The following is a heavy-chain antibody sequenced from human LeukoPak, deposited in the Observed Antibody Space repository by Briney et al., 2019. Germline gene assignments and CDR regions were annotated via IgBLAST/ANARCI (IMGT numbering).Heavy chain of an antibody. CDR3: AREAGGYIYATHLDY. D-gene: IGHD5-18*01. J-gene: IGHJ4*02. Sequence: GGSLRLSCAASGFMFSSYGMHRVRQAPGKGLEWVSFIRYDGSNKYYPDYVKCRITISRDNSKNTLYLQMNSLRAEETAVYYCAREAGGYIYATHLDYWGQGTLVTVSS. CDR1: GFMFSSYG. V-gene: IGHV3-30*02. CDR2: IRYDGSNK.